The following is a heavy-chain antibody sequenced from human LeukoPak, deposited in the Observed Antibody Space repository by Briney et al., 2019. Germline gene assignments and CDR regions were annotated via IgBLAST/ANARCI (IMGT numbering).Heavy chain of an antibody. CDR3: ARVQGSPY. CDR2: ITGDSTYI. CDR1: GFTFSDYT. V-gene: IGHV3-21*01. Sequence: GGSLRLSCAASGFTFSDYTLNWVRQPPGKGLEWLSSITGDSTYIYYADSVKGRFTVSRDNARNSLYLRTNGLRADDTAVYYCARVQGSPYWGQGTLVTVSS. J-gene: IGHJ4*02.